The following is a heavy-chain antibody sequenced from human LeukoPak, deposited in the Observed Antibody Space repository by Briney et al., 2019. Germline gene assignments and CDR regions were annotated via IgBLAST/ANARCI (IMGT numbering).Heavy chain of an antibody. V-gene: IGHV3-23*01. D-gene: IGHD5-18*01. CDR3: ARRSSYGYNGY. CDR1: GFTFRSYA. J-gene: IGHJ4*02. Sequence: GGSLRLSCVASGFTFRSYAMNWVRQAPGKGLEWVSAISRNGGSTYSADSVKGRFTISRDNAKNSLYLQMNSLRAEDTAVYYCARRSSYGYNGYWGQGTLVTVSS. CDR2: ISRNGGST.